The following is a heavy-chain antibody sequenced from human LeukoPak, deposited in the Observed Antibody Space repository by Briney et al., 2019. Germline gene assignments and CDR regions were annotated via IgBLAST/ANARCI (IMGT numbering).Heavy chain of an antibody. CDR1: GFTFSSYG. Sequence: GRSLRLSCAAAGFTFSSYGMHWGRQAPGKGLEWVAVISYDGSNKYYADSVKGRFTISRDNSKNTLYLQMNSLRAEDTAVYYCAKDMFRGYYYDSSGYHDAFDIWGQGTMVTVSS. D-gene: IGHD3-22*01. CDR2: ISYDGSNK. V-gene: IGHV3-30*18. CDR3: AKDMFRGYYYDSSGYHDAFDI. J-gene: IGHJ3*02.